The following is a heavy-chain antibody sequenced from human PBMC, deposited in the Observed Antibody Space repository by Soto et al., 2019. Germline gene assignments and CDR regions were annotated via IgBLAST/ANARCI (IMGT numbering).Heavy chain of an antibody. D-gene: IGHD6-19*01. CDR1: GDSFPGGTAT. CDR3: ARVGSGWHWYFDL. CDR2: TYYRSKWFY. J-gene: IGHJ2*01. V-gene: IGHV6-1*01. Sequence: SQTLSLTCAISGDSFPGGTATWSWIRQSPSRGLEWLGRTYYRSKWFYDYAPSVQSRIAITPDTSKNQLSLHLNSVTPEDTAIYFCARVGSGWHWYFDLWGRGTLVTVSS.